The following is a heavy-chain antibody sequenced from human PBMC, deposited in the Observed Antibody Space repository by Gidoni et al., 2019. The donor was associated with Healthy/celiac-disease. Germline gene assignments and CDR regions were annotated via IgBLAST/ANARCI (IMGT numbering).Heavy chain of an antibody. Sequence: QLQLQESGPGLVKPSETLSLTCTVSGGSISSSSYYWGWIRPPPGKGLEWIGSIYYSGSTYYNPSLKSRVTISVDTSKNQFSLKLSSVTAADTAVYYCATEKGYFDLWGRGTLVTVSS. V-gene: IGHV4-39*01. J-gene: IGHJ2*01. CDR2: IYYSGST. CDR1: GGSISSSSYY. CDR3: ATEKGYFDL.